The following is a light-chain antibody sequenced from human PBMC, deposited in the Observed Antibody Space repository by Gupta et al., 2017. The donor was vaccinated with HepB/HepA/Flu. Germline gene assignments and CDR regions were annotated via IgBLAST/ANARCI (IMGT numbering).Light chain of an antibody. CDR2: DDN. CDR1: SANIHDND. J-gene: IGLJ2*01. V-gene: IGLV1-51*02. CDR3: GTWGYGLRAGV. Sequence: VSSQPRSLAAAPGQTATISSSCSSANIHDNDVSWYQQHPGAAPKLLIYDDNKRPSGIPYRFSGSKSGTSATLSITGLQTEDEAEDYCGTWGYGLRAGVFGGGTKLTVL.